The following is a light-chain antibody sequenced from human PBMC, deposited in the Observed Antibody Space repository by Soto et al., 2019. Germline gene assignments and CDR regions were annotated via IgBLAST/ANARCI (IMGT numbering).Light chain of an antibody. CDR1: QSMSSY. J-gene: IGKJ2*01. V-gene: IGKV1-39*01. CDR3: QQRYRTPLS. CDR2: AAS. Sequence: DIQMTQSPSSLSAYVGDRVTITCRASQSMSSYLNWYQQKPGKAPKLLIYAASSLQSGVPSRLRGSGSGTHFTLTISSLQPDDFSTYYCQQRYRTPLSFRQETDLDIK.